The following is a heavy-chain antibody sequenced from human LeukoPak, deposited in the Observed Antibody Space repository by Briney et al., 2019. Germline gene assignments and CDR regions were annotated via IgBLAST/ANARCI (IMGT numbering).Heavy chain of an antibody. V-gene: IGHV4-34*01. CDR2: INHSGST. CDR1: GGSISGYY. J-gene: IGHJ4*02. CDR3: ARLAAATGY. D-gene: IGHD6-25*01. Sequence: SETLSLTCTVSGGSISGYYWSWIRQPPGKGLEWIGEINHSGSTNYNPSLKSRVTISVDTSKNQFSLNLRSVTAADTAVYYCARLAAATGYWGQGTLVTVSS.